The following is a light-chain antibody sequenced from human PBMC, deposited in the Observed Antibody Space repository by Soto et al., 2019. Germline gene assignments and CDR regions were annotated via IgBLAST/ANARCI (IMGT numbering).Light chain of an antibody. CDR2: DAS. Sequence: EIVLTQSPATLSLSPGERATLSCRASQSVSSYLAWYQQKPGQAPRLLIYDASNRATGIPARFSGSGSGTDFTRTISSLEPEDFAVSYCQQRSNWPTWTFGQGTKVEIK. CDR3: QQRSNWPTWT. V-gene: IGKV3-11*01. J-gene: IGKJ1*01. CDR1: QSVSSY.